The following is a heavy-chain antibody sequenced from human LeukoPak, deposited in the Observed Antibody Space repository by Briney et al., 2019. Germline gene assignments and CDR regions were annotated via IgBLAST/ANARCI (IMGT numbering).Heavy chain of an antibody. CDR1: GYIFTNYY. D-gene: IGHD3-16*02. CDR2: INPSGGST. CDR3: ARDREGKGDNVGGSYRYLYRYYAMDV. J-gene: IGHJ6*04. Sequence: ASRKGSFQASGYIFTNYYMHWVRQAPGQGLEWIGIINPSGGSTSYAQKLQGKVTINKDTATSTVYMELSSVRYEDTAVYYCARDREGKGDNVGGSYRYLYRYYAMDVWGKGTTVTVST. V-gene: IGHV1-46*01.